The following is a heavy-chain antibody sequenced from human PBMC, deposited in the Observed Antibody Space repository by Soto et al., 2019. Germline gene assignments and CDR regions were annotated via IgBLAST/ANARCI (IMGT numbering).Heavy chain of an antibody. Sequence: PGGSLRLSCAASGFTFSDYYMSWIRQAPGKGLEWVSSISTSSIYTHFADSVKGRFTISRDNAKNSLYLQMNSLRAEDMAVYYCASAYNGDWYVAYWGQGTLVTVSS. D-gene: IGHD6-19*01. J-gene: IGHJ4*02. CDR3: ASAYNGDWYVAY. CDR2: ISTSSIYT. CDR1: GFTFSDYY. V-gene: IGHV3-11*06.